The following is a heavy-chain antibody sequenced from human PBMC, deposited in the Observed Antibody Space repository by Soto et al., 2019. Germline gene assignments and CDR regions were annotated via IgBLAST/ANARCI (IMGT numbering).Heavy chain of an antibody. CDR2: SSGSGGIT. V-gene: IGHV3-23*01. CDR3: EKAGMPGGWLGP. CDR1: GFTFSSYG. J-gene: IGHJ5*02. Sequence: GGSLRLSCAASGFTFSSYGMRCVSQAPWKGLEWFSASSGSGGITYYADSVKGRFTISRDNSKNTLYLQMNSLRAEDTAVYYCEKAGMPGGWLGPGGQGTLVTVSS. D-gene: IGHD3-10*01.